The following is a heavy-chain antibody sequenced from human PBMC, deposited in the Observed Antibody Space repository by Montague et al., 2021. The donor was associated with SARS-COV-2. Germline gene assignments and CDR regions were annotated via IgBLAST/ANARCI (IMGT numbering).Heavy chain of an antibody. CDR2: IFYSGST. CDR3: ARHGPFVVVAAIHDTFDI. V-gene: IGHV4-59*08. CDR1: GGSIDKYF. J-gene: IGHJ3*02. Sequence: SETLSLTCTVSGGSIDKYFWNWIRQAPGKGLEWIGYIFYSGSTNYNPSLKSRVTISVDTSKNQFSLKLSSVTAADTAVYYCARHGPFVVVAAIHDTFDIWGQGTMVTVSS. D-gene: IGHD2-21*02.